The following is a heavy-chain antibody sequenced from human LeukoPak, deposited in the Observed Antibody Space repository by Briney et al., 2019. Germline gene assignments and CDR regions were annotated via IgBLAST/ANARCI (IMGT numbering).Heavy chain of an antibody. Sequence: SETLSLTCTVSGGSISSSSYYWGWIRQPPGKGLEWIGSIYYSGSTYYNPSLKSRVTISVDTSKSQFSLKLSSVTAADTAVYYCARHGPGYCSSTSCYVPGGGPLAFDYWGQGTLVTVSS. J-gene: IGHJ4*02. D-gene: IGHD2-2*01. V-gene: IGHV4-39*01. CDR1: GGSISSSSYY. CDR2: IYYSGST. CDR3: ARHGPGYCSSTSCYVPGGGPLAFDY.